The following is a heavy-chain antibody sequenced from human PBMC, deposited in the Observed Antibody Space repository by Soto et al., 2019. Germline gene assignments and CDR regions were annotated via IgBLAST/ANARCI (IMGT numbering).Heavy chain of an antibody. V-gene: IGHV4-39*01. CDR1: GGSISSSSYY. D-gene: IGHD3-3*01. J-gene: IGHJ5*02. Sequence: SETLSLTCTVSGGSISSSSYYWGWIRQPPGKGLEWIGSIYYSGSTYYNPSLKSRVTISVDTSKNQFSLKLSSVTAADTAVYYCARHERPYQYYDFWSAPGWFDPCGQGTLVTVSS. CDR3: ARHERPYQYYDFWSAPGWFDP. CDR2: IYYSGST.